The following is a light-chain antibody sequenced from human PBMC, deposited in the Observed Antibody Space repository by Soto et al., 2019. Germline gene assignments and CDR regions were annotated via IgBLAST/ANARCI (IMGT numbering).Light chain of an antibody. V-gene: IGKV1-5*01. CDR3: QQYNTYST. J-gene: IGKJ1*01. CDR2: DAS. CDR1: QDINRW. Sequence: DIQMTQSPSPLSASVVVRVTITCRSSQDINRWLTWYQQKPGKAPKLLIYDASSLESGVPSRFSGSGSGTEFTLTISSLQPDDFATYYCQQYNTYSTFGQGTKVDI.